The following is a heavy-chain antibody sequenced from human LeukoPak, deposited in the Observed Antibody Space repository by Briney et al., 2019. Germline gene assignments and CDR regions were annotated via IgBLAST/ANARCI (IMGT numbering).Heavy chain of an antibody. CDR1: GGTFSSYA. D-gene: IGHD4-11*01. CDR2: IIPILGIA. V-gene: IGHV1-69*04. Sequence: GASVKVSCKASGGTFSSYAISWVRQAPGQGLEWMGRIIPILGIANYAQKFQGRVTITADKSTSTAYMELSSLRSEDTAVFYCARDPYKHNDYSNYGAFDIWGQGTMVTVSS. J-gene: IGHJ3*02. CDR3: ARDPYKHNDYSNYGAFDI.